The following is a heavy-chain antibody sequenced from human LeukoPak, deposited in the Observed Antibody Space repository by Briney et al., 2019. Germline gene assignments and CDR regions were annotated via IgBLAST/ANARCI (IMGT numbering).Heavy chain of an antibody. J-gene: IGHJ6*02. CDR3: ARGAARTTPDYYYFGLDV. V-gene: IGHV5-51*01. D-gene: IGHD2/OR15-2a*01. CDR1: GYRFTYYW. Sequence: GESLKISCKGSGYRFTYYWIGWVRQMPGKGLEWMGIIYPGDSDTRYSPSFQGQVTISADKSINTAHLQWSSLKASDTAMYYCARGAARTTPDYYYFGLDVWGQGSTVRVSS. CDR2: IYPGDSDT.